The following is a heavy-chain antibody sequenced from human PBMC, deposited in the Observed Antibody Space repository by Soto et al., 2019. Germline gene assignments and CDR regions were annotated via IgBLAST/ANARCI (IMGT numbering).Heavy chain of an antibody. CDR2: ISGSGGST. V-gene: IGHV3-23*01. CDR1: GFTFSSYA. CDR3: AKDLFIFASMYIPTGMYDY. D-gene: IGHD1-1*01. Sequence: GGSLRLSCAASGFTFSSYAMSWVRQAPGKGLEWVSAISGSGGSTYYADSVKGRFTISRDNSKNTLYLLMNSLRAEDTAVYYCAKDLFIFASMYIPTGMYDYWGQGTLVTVSS. J-gene: IGHJ4*02.